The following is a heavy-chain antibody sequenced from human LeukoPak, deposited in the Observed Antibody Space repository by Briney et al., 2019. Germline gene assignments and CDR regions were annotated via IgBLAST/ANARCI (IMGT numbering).Heavy chain of an antibody. V-gene: IGHV3-7*01. CDR2: IKQDGSEK. D-gene: IGHD2-2*01. CDR1: GFTFSSYW. Sequence: GGSLRLSCAASGFTFSSYWMSWVRQAPGKGLEWVANIKQDGSEKYYVDSVKGRFTISRDNAKNSLYLQMNSLRAEDTAVYYCARAAVVPAAIFFGYWGQGTLVTVPS. CDR3: ARAAVVPAAIFFGY. J-gene: IGHJ4*02.